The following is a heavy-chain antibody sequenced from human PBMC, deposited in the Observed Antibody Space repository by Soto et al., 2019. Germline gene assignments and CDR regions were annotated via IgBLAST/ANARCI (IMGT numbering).Heavy chain of an antibody. CDR3: ARGGYYDNSWGKLSHYGLDV. CDR2: ISPYNDYT. J-gene: IGHJ6*02. Sequence: ASVKVSCKASGYTFTNYGINWVRQAPGQGLEWLGWISPYNDYTIYAQKLQGRVTLTTDTSTRTVHMEVRGLKSDDTAVYYCARGGYYDNSWGKLSHYGLDVWGQGTSVTVSS. CDR1: GYTFTNYG. D-gene: IGHD3-16*01. V-gene: IGHV1-18*01.